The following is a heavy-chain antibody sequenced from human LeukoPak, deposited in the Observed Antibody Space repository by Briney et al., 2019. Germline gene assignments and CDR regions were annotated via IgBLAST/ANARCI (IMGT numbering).Heavy chain of an antibody. J-gene: IGHJ4*02. CDR3: AKDLFPNVVVTATFDY. CDR2: ISGSGGST. CDR1: GFTFSSYA. D-gene: IGHD2-21*02. V-gene: IGHV3-23*01. Sequence: GGSLRLSCAASGFTFSSYAMSWVRQAPGKGLEWVSAISGSGGSTYYADSVKGRFTISRDNSKNTLYLQMNSLRAEDTAVYYSAKDLFPNVVVTATFDYWGQGTLVTVSS.